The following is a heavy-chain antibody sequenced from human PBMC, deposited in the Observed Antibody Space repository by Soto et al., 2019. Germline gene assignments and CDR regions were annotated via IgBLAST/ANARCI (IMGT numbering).Heavy chain of an antibody. V-gene: IGHV1-18*01. J-gene: IGHJ3*02. CDR3: ARSRSTGDDAFDI. D-gene: IGHD2-2*01. CDR1: GYTFTSYG. CDR2: ISAYNGNT. Sequence: GASVKVSCKASGYTFTSYGISWVRQAPGQGLEWMGWISAYNGNTNYAQKLQGRVTITADESTSTAYMELSSLRSEDTAVYYCARSRSTGDDAFDIWGQGTMVTVSS.